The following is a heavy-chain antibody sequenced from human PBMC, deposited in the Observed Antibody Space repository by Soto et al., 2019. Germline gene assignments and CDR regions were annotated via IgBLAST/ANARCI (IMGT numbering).Heavy chain of an antibody. Sequence: ASETLSLTCAVSGDSITSSNWWSGVRQAPGKGLEWIGEIYHSGATTYNPSLKSRATISVDPSNNHFSLKLTSVTAADTAVYFCARDLGTGTDYWGRGTLVTVSS. D-gene: IGHD1-1*01. V-gene: IGHV4-4*02. CDR1: GDSITSSNW. J-gene: IGHJ4*02. CDR3: ARDLGTGTDY. CDR2: IYHSGAT.